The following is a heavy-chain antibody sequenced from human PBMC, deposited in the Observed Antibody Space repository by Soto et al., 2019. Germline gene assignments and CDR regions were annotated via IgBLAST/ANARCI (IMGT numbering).Heavy chain of an antibody. Sequence: LRVSCAASGFKFSNYAMSWVRQAPGKGLEWVSLISATGGGTYYADSVKGRFTISRDNSHNTLYLRVHSVTDEDTAVYYCAKDRRAGGNSAFYFDFWGQGAKVTVSS. J-gene: IGHJ4*02. CDR1: GFKFSNYA. V-gene: IGHV3-23*01. CDR3: AKDRRAGGNSAFYFDF. D-gene: IGHD4-4*01. CDR2: ISATGGGT.